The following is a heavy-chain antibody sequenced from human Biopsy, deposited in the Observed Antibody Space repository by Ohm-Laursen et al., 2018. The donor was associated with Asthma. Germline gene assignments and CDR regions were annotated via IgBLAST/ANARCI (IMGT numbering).Heavy chain of an antibody. Sequence: ALVKVSCKASGYTFTGYYMHWVRQAPGQGLEWMGWINPNSGVTNYAQKFQGWVTMTRDTSISTAYMELSRLRSDDSAVYYCARGYSGSDRIVYYYSGLEVWGQGTTVTVSS. J-gene: IGHJ6*02. D-gene: IGHD5-12*01. CDR2: INPNSGVT. CDR1: GYTFTGYY. V-gene: IGHV1-2*04. CDR3: ARGYSGSDRIVYYYSGLEV.